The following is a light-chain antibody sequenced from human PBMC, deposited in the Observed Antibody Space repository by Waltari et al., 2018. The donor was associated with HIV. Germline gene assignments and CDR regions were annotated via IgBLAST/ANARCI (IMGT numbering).Light chain of an antibody. Sequence: EVVLTQSPGPLSVSLGERATLSCRASQSVRSGLAWYQQKPGQAPRLLIYRASTRATGVPARFSGSGSGTEFTLTIDSLQSEDFAVYYCQQYDSWPPVTFGHGTKVDI. CDR1: QSVRSG. V-gene: IGKV3-15*01. J-gene: IGKJ1*01. CDR3: QQYDSWPPVT. CDR2: RAS.